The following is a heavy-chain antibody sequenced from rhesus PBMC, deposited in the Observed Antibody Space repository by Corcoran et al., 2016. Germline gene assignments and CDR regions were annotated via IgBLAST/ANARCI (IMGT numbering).Heavy chain of an antibody. CDR1: GFTFDDYA. Sequence: DVQLVESGGGLVKPGGSLRLSCAASGFTFDDYAMSWVRQAPGKGVEWVSRISWNSRTIYYADSVKGRVTISRDNAKNSLFLQMDRLRAEDTAVYYCTRDRAAYGLDSWGQGVVVTVSS. J-gene: IGHJ6*01. D-gene: IGHD6-25*01. CDR3: TRDRAAYGLDS. CDR2: ISWNSRTI. V-gene: IGHV3-134*01.